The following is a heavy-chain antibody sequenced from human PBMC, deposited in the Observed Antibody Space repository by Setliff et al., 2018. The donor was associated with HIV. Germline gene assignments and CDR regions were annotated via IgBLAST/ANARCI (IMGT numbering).Heavy chain of an antibody. CDR1: GFTFSSYT. J-gene: IGHJ6*03. Sequence: PGGSLRLSCAVSGFTFSSYTMAWVRQAPGKGLEWVSSISSRTANIYYAESVKGRFTISRDNAKNSVYLQMNSLRAEDTAVYYCARVEYWGLPYYYYYMDVWGKGTTVTVSS. CDR2: ISSRTANI. CDR3: ARVEYWGLPYYYYYMDV. D-gene: IGHD3-16*01. V-gene: IGHV3-21*01.